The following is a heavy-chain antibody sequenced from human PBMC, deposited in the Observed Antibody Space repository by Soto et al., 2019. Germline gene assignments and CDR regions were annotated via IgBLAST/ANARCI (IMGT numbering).Heavy chain of an antibody. J-gene: IGHJ3*02. CDR2: IHDSGDT. V-gene: IGHV4-59*01. CDR3: ARSTFRHAFDI. CDR1: GDSNISDY. Sequence: PSETLSLTCTVSGDSNISDYWNWMRQPPGKGLEWIGHIHDSGDTNHNPALGSRVNISLDTSKKKFSLNLTSVTAADTAVYFCARSTFRHAFDIWGQGTMVTVSS. D-gene: IGHD2-21*01.